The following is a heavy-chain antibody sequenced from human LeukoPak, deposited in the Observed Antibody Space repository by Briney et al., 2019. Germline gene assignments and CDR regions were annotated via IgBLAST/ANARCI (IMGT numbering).Heavy chain of an antibody. Sequence: ASVKVSCKASGGTFSSYAINWVRQAPGQGLEWMGGIIPIFGTANYAQKFQGRVTITADESTSTAYMELSSLRSEDTAVYYCARDPSYYYGSGSYVYWGQGTLVTVSS. CDR3: ARDPSYYYGSGSYVY. J-gene: IGHJ4*02. D-gene: IGHD3-10*01. CDR1: GGTFSSYA. V-gene: IGHV1-69*13. CDR2: IIPIFGTA.